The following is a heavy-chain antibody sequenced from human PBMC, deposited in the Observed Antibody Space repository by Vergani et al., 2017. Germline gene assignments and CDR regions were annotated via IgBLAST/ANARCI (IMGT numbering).Heavy chain of an antibody. CDR3: AKQYIVSGNYLIDY. CDR2: ISGSGVSA. D-gene: IGHD3-10*01. V-gene: IGHV3-23*01. J-gene: IGHJ4*02. CDR1: EFTFSNYA. Sequence: EVQLLESGGGLVQPGGSLRLTCAASEFTFSNYAMNWVRQAPGKGLEWVSGISGSGVSAYYKDSVKGRFTISRDNAKNMLFLQMNNLRTEDTAIYYCAKQYIVSGNYLIDYWGQGTLVTVSS.